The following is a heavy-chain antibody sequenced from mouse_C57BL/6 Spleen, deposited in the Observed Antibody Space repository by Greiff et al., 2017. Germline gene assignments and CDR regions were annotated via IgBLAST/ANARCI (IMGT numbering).Heavy chain of an antibody. CDR1: GYAFSSYW. J-gene: IGHJ3*01. Sequence: VQLQESGAELVKPGASVKISCKASGYAFSSYWMNWVKQRPGQGLEWIGNIYPSDSETHYNQKFKDKATLTVDKSSSTAYMQLSSLTSEDSAVYYCARGNPWFAYWGQGTLVTVSA. CDR2: IYPSDSET. V-gene: IGHV1-61*01. CDR3: ARGNPWFAY.